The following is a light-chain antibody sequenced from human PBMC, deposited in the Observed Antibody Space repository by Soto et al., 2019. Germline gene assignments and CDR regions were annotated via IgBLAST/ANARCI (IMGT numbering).Light chain of an antibody. CDR2: DVS. CDR3: SSYTTSRVLRYV. V-gene: IGLV2-14*03. Sequence: QSALTQPASVSGSPGQSITISCTGTNSDVGAYNFVSWYQHHPGKAPKLMIYDVSSRPSGVSHRFSGSTSGNTASLTISGLQADDEADYYCSSYTTSRVLRYVFGTGTQLTVL. CDR1: NSDVGAYNF. J-gene: IGLJ1*01.